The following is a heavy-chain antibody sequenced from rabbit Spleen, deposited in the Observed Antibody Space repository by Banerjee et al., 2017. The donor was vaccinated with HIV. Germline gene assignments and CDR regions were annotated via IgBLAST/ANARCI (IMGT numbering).Heavy chain of an antibody. CDR2: IYTGSGNT. CDR3: ARNTYGDL. Sequence: KGLEWIGCIYTGSGNTYYASWAKGRFTISKTSITVDLKMTSLTAADTATYFCARNTYGDLWGQGTLVTVS. D-gene: IGHD6-1*01. J-gene: IGHJ3*01. V-gene: IGHV1S42*01.